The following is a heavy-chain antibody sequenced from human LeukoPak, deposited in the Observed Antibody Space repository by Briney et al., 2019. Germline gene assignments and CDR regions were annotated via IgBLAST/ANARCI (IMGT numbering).Heavy chain of an antibody. CDR1: GGSFSGYY. CDR3: ARGSRCSSWYCYYYYTDV. V-gene: IGHV4-34*01. Sequence: SETLTLTCAVYGGSFSGYYWSWIRQPPGKGLEWIGEINHSGSTNYNPSLKSRVTISVDTSKNQFSLKLSSVTAADTAVYYCARGSRCSSWYCYYYYTDVWGKGTTVTVSS. CDR2: INHSGST. D-gene: IGHD6-13*01. J-gene: IGHJ6*03.